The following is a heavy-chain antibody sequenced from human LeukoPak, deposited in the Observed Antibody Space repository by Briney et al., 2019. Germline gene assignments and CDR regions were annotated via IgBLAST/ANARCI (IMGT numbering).Heavy chain of an antibody. J-gene: IGHJ5*02. V-gene: IGHV4-34*01. CDR2: INHSGST. CDR3: AAYGSGADNWFDP. D-gene: IGHD3-10*01. Sequence: SETLSLTCAVYGDSFRGYYWSWLRQPPGKGLEWVGEINHSGSTNYNPSLKSRVTISVDTSKNQFSLKLSSVTAADTAVYYCAAYGSGADNWFDPWGQGTLVTVSS. CDR1: GDSFRGYY.